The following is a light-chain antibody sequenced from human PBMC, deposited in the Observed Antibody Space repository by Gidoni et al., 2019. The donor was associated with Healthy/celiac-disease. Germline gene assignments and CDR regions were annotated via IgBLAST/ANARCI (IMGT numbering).Light chain of an antibody. CDR3: QQYYSTPQT. V-gene: IGKV4-1*01. Sequence: DIVMTQSPDSLAVSLGERATINCKSSQSVLYSSNNMNYLAWYQQKPGQPPKLLIYWASTRGSGVPDRFSGSGSGTDFTLTISRLQAEDVAVYYCQQYYSTPQTFGQGTKVEIK. CDR2: WAS. CDR1: QSVLYSSNNMNY. J-gene: IGKJ1*01.